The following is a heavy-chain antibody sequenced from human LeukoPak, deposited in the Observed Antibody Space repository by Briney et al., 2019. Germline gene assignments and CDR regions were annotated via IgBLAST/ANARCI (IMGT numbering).Heavy chain of an antibody. CDR1: GYTFTSYY. CDR3: ARASYTFGGVMEDDY. Sequence: ASVKVSCKASGYTFTSYYMHWVRQAPGQGLEWTGIINPSGGSTSYAQKFQGRVTMTRDTSTSTVYMELSSLRSEDTAVYYCARASYTFGGVMEDDYWGQGTLVTVSS. D-gene: IGHD3-16*01. V-gene: IGHV1-46*01. J-gene: IGHJ4*02. CDR2: INPSGGST.